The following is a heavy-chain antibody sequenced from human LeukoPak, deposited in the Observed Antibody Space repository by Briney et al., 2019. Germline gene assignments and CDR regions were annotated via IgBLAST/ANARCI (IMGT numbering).Heavy chain of an antibody. V-gene: IGHV4-39*07. D-gene: IGHD3-9*01. J-gene: IGHJ4*02. CDR1: GGSISSSSYY. CDR3: ARDDQGVNYDILTGYYRAAFGFDY. CDR2: IYYSGST. Sequence: SETLSLTCTVFGGSISSSSYYWGWIRQPPGKGLEWIGSIYYSGSTYYNPSLKSRVTISVDTSKNQFSLKLSSVTAADTAVYYCARDDQGVNYDILTGYYRAAFGFDYWGQGTLVTVSS.